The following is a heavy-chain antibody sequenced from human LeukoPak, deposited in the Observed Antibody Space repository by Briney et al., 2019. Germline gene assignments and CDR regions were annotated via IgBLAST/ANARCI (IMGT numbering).Heavy chain of an antibody. Sequence: PGGSLRLSCAASGFTISGFAMTWVRQAPGKGLEWVSGISDSGGSTYYTDSVKGRFTISRDNSKNTLYLQMNSLRADDTAVYYCGKDQSSQWLVAPADYWGQGTLVTVSS. V-gene: IGHV3-23*01. J-gene: IGHJ4*02. CDR1: GFTISGFA. D-gene: IGHD6-19*01. CDR3: GKDQSSQWLVAPADY. CDR2: ISDSGGST.